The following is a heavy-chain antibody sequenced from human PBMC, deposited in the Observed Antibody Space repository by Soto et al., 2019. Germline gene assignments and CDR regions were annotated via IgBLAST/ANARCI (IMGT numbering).Heavy chain of an antibody. V-gene: IGHV4-31*03. CDR1: GGSISSGGYY. D-gene: IGHD6-13*01. CDR3: ARGAEQQLVLDY. J-gene: IGHJ4*02. CDR2: IYYSGST. Sequence: SETLSLTCTVSGGSISSGGYYWSWIRQHPGKGLEWIGYIYYSGSTYYNPSLKSRVTISVDTSKNQFSLKLSSVTAADTAVYYCARGAEQQLVLDYWGQGTLVTVSS.